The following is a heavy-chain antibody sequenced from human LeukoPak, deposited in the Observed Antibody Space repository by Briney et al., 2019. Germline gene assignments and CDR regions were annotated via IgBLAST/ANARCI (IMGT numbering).Heavy chain of an antibody. CDR1: GGSISSYY. Sequence: SETLSLTCTVSGGSISSYYWSWIRQPPGKGLEWIGYIYYSESTNYNPSLKSRVTISVDTSKNQFSLKLSSVTAADTAVYYCARGDSSGWRYYYYYMDVWGKGTTVTISS. CDR2: IYYSEST. V-gene: IGHV4-59*01. D-gene: IGHD6-19*01. CDR3: ARGDSSGWRYYYYYMDV. J-gene: IGHJ6*03.